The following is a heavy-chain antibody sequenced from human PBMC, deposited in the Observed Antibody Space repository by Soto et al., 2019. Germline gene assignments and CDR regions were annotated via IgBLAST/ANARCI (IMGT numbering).Heavy chain of an antibody. CDR3: SRYSSAVRGKATTDAFDI. CDR2: IYYSGST. Sequence: SETLSLTCTVSGGSISSGGYYWSWIRQHPGKGLEWIGYIYYSGSTYYNPSLKSRVTISVDTSKNQFTLKLSSVTAADTAVYYCSRYSSAVRGKATTDAFDIWGQGTMVTVSS. J-gene: IGHJ3*02. D-gene: IGHD3-10*01. V-gene: IGHV4-31*03. CDR1: GGSISSGGYY.